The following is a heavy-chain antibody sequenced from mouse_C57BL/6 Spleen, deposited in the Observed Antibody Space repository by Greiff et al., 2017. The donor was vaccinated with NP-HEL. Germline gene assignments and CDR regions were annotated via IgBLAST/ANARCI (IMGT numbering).Heavy chain of an antibody. CDR2: IYPGDGDT. Sequence: VKLMESGAELVKPGASVKISCKASGYAFSSYWMNWVKQRPGKGLEWIGQIYPGDGDTNYNGKFKGKATLTADKSSSTAYMQLSSLTSEDSAVYFCARCITTVVAHFDYWGQGTTLTVSS. CDR1: GYAFSSYW. D-gene: IGHD1-1*01. J-gene: IGHJ2*01. CDR3: ARCITTVVAHFDY. V-gene: IGHV1-80*01.